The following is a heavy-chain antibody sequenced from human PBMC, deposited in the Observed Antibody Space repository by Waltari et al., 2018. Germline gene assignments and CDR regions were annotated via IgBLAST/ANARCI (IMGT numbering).Heavy chain of an antibody. Sequence: QLQLQESGPGLVKPSGTLSFTCAVSGESMSSSYVWNWVRQPPGKGLEWIGQVRGEGRPNDNPSSASGLTFSLGTSTDHFALRLTSATAADTAVYDCARDRGRGLSLDSGGQGILVTVSP. V-gene: IGHV4-4*02. CDR3: ARDRGRGLSLDS. J-gene: IGHJ4*02. CDR1: GESMSSSYV. D-gene: IGHD2-15*01. CDR2: VRGEGRP.